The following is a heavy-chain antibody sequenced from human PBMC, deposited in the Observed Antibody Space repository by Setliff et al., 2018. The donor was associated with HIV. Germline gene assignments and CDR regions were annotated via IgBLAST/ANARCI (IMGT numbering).Heavy chain of an antibody. J-gene: IGHJ6*03. CDR1: GGSISSGSYY. CDR2: IYTSGST. V-gene: IGHV4-61*09. D-gene: IGHD3-3*01. CDR3: ARGTLHYDFWSGSLDYHYMDV. Sequence: SETLSLTCTVSGGSISSGSYYWTWIRQPAGKGLEWIGQIYTSGSTNYNPSLKSRVIILLDMSKNQVSLNLTSVTAADTAVYYCARGTLHYDFWSGSLDYHYMDVWGKGTTVTVSS.